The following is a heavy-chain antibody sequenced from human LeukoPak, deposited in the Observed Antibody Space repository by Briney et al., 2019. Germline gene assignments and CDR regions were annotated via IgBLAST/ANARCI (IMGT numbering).Heavy chain of an antibody. V-gene: IGHV3-15*01. CDR1: GFTFSNAW. J-gene: IGHJ4*02. D-gene: IGHD3-9*01. Sequence: PGGSLRLSCAASGFTFSNAWMSWVRQAPGKGLEWVGRIKSKTDGGTTDYAAPVKGRFTISRDYSKNTLYLQMNSLKTEDTAVYYCIAMEVLRYFDWLFPLDYWGQGTLVTVSS. CDR2: IKSKTDGGTT. CDR3: IAMEVLRYFDWLFPLDY.